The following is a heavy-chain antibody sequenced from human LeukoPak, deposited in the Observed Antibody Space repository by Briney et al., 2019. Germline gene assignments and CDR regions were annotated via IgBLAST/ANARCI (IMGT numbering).Heavy chain of an antibody. CDR1: GFTFSSYA. J-gene: IGHJ4*02. Sequence: GRSLRLSCAASGFTFSSYATHWVRQAPGKGLEWVAVISYDGSNKYYADSVKGRFTISRDNSKNTLYLQMNSLKTEDTAVYYCTTDLWYYDSSGYYVLDYWGQGTLVTVSS. CDR3: TTDLWYYDSSGYYVLDY. CDR2: ISYDGSNK. D-gene: IGHD3-22*01. V-gene: IGHV3-30*04.